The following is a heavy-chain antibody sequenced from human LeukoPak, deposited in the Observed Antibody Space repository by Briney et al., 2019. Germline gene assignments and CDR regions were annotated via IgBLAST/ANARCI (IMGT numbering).Heavy chain of an antibody. CDR2: IYYSGST. CDR1: GGSISSSSYY. CDR3: ARLWTGGWFDP. Sequence: PSETLSLTCTVSGGSISSSSYYWGWIRQPPGKGLEWIGGIYYSGSTYYNPSLKSRVTISVDTSKNQFSLKLSSVTAADTAVYYCARLWTGGWFDPWGQGTLVTVSS. D-gene: IGHD2-21*01. V-gene: IGHV4-39*01. J-gene: IGHJ5*02.